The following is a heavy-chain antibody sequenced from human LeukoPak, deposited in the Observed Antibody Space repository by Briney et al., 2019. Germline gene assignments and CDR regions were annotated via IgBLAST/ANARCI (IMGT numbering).Heavy chain of an antibody. CDR3: TREDY. J-gene: IGHJ4*02. CDR1: GYTFTGYY. Sequence: ASVKVSCKASGYTFTGYYILWVRQAPGQGLEWMGWINPNSGGTNYVQKFQGRVTMTRDTSISTAYMELSSLRSDDTAVYYCTREDYWGQGTLVTVSS. V-gene: IGHV1-2*02. CDR2: INPNSGGT.